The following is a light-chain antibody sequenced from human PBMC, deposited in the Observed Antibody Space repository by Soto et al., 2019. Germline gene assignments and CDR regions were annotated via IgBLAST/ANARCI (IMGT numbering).Light chain of an antibody. Sequence: QSVLTQPPSVSGAPGQRVTISCTGSSSNIGAGFDVHWYQHLPGTAPKLLIYGDSNRPSGVPDLFSGSKSGTSASLAITGLQAEDEAHYYCQSYDISLSGSWVFGGGTKLTVL. CDR1: SSNIGAGFD. J-gene: IGLJ3*02. V-gene: IGLV1-40*01. CDR3: QSYDISLSGSWV. CDR2: GDS.